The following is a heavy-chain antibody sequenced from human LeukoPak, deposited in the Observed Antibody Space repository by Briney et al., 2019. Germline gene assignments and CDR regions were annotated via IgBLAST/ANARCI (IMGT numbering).Heavy chain of an antibody. CDR3: ATLNDYYDSSGYPRFGP. CDR2: IYYSGST. Sequence: SETLSLTCTVSGGSLSSSSYYWGWLRQPPGKGREWIGSIYYSGSTYYNPSLKSRVTISVDTSKNQFSLKMSSETAADTAVYYCATLNDYYDSSGYPRFGPWGQGTLVTVSS. V-gene: IGHV4-39*01. CDR1: GGSLSSSSYY. D-gene: IGHD3-22*01. J-gene: IGHJ5*02.